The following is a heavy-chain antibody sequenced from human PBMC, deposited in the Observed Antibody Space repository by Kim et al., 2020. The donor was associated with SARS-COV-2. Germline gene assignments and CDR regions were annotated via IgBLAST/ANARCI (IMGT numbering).Heavy chain of an antibody. V-gene: IGHV1-69*13. J-gene: IGHJ6*02. Sequence: SVKVSCKSSEGSFSSYAISWVRQAPGQGLEGMGGIIPVFGTPHYAQKFQGRVTITADESTTTASMELSSLRSEDTAVYYCARGNNWNHMNYYYYAMDVWGQGTTVTVSS. CDR1: EGSFSSYA. CDR2: IIPVFGTP. CDR3: ARGNNWNHMNYYYYAMDV. D-gene: IGHD1-20*01.